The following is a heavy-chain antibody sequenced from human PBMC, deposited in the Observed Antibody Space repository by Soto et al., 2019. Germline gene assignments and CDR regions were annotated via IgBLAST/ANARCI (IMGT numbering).Heavy chain of an antibody. CDR2: VRSNSDGGTA. J-gene: IGHJ4*02. CDR3: ATPGYNSCYDLDY. V-gene: IGHV3-15*07. CDR1: GFSFSNSW. Sequence: EVHLVESGGGLVKPGGSLRVSCAASGFSFSNSWLNWVRQAPGKGLEWVGRVRSNSDGGTADYAAPVEGRFIISRDDSQTTLHLQMNSPTTEATAVYSCATPGYNSCYDLDYWGRGPLVTVSS. D-gene: IGHD5-12*01.